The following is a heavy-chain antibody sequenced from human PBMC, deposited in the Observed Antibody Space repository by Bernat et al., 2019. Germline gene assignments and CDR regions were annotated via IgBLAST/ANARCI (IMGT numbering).Heavy chain of an antibody. J-gene: IGHJ3*02. CDR1: GFTFSNYA. CDR2: IWGSGGRT. V-gene: IGHV3-23*01. CDR3: AKDPNGDYIGTFDM. Sequence: EVQMLESGGGLVQPGGSLRLSCTASGFTFSNYAMSWVRQAPGKGLEWVSTIWGSGGRTEYADSVRGRFTISRDNSKNTLYMQVNSLRVEDTAVYYCAKDPNGDYIGTFDMWGQGTVVTVSS. D-gene: IGHD4-17*01.